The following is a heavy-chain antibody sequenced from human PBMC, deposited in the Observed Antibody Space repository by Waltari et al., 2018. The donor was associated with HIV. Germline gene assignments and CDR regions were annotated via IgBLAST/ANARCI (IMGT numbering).Heavy chain of an antibody. CDR2: IYYSGST. CDR3: ASDVRAAAGTPWDYYYGMDV. V-gene: IGHV4-59*01. CDR1: GGSISSYY. Sequence: QVQLQESGPGLVKPSETLSLTCTVSGGSISSYYWSWIRQPPGKGLEWIGYIYYSGSTNYNPSPKSRVTITVDTSKNQFSLKLSSVTAADSAVYYCASDVRAAAGTPWDYYYGMDVWGQGTTVTVSS. J-gene: IGHJ6*02. D-gene: IGHD6-13*01.